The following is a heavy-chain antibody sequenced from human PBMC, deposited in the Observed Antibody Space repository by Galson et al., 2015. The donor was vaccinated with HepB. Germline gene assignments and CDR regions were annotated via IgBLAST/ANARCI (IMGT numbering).Heavy chain of an antibody. CDR3: AREPTYYYDSNTQH. Sequence: SVKVSCKASGGTFSSYAISWVRQAPGQGLEWMGRIIPILGIANYAQKFQGRVTITADKSTSTAYMELSSLRSEDTAVYYCAREPTYYYDSNTQHWGQGTLVTVSS. CDR2: IIPILGIA. V-gene: IGHV1-69*04. J-gene: IGHJ1*01. D-gene: IGHD3-22*01. CDR1: GGTFSSYA.